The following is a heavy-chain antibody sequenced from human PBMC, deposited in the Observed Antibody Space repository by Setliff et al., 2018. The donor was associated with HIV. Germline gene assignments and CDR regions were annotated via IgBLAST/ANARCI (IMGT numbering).Heavy chain of an antibody. CDR3: ARGGGFWSGQLDY. V-gene: IGHV4-34*01. D-gene: IGHD3-3*01. J-gene: IGHJ4*02. CDR2: INHSGPS. Sequence: SSETLSLTCAVYGGSFSGHYWTWIRQPPGKGLEWIGEINHSGPSNFNPSLKSRLSIPVDTPKNQFSLKLTSVTATDTAVYYCARGGGFWSGQLDYWGQGTLVTVSS. CDR1: GGSFSGHY.